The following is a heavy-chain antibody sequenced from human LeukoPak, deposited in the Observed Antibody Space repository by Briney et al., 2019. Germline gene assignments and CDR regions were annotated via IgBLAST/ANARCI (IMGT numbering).Heavy chain of an antibody. D-gene: IGHD6-13*01. V-gene: IGHV4-4*07. CDR3: ARVVAAAGNNWFDP. J-gene: IGHJ5*02. CDR2: IYYSGST. CDR1: GGSISSYY. Sequence: SETLSLTCTVSGGSISSYYCSWIRQPAGKGLEWIGSIYYSGSTYYNPSLKSRVTISVDTSKNQFSLKLSSMTAADTAVYYGARVVAAAGNNWFDPWGQGTLVTVSS.